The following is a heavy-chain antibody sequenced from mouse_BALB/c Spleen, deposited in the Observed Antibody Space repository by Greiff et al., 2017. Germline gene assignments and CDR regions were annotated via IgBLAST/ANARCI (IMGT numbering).Heavy chain of an antibody. V-gene: IGHV5-17*02. D-gene: IGHD1-1*01. CDR1: GFPFSSLG. J-gene: IGHJ4*01. CDR3: ARSRGSSYVLYYAMDY. CDR2: ISSGSSTI. Sequence: EVQVVESGGGLVPPGGFRKPFRAASGFPFSSLGMHRVRQAPEKGLEWVAYISSGSSTIYYADTVKGRFTISRDNPKNTLFLQMTSLRSEDTAMYYCARSRGSSYVLYYAMDYWGQGTSVTVSS.